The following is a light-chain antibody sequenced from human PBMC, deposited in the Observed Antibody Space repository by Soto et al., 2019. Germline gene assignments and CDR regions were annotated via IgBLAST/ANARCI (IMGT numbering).Light chain of an antibody. J-gene: IGKJ2*01. CDR3: XXGTXWPPYT. Sequence: EVVMTQSPLSLPVTLGQPASISCRSSQSLAYIDGNTYLSWFQQRPGQSPRRLIYKVSNRESGVPDRFSGSGSGTDFTLKISXVEAEDVGXXXCXXGTXWPPYTFGQGTKLEIK. CDR1: QSLAYIDGNTY. V-gene: IGKV2-30*01. CDR2: KVS.